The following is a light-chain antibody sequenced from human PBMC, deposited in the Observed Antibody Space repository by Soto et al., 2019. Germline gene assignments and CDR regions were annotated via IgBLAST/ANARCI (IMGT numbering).Light chain of an antibody. Sequence: QSVLTQSPSVSAAPGQKVTISCSGSSSNIGNNYVSWYQQLPGTAPKLLIYDNNKRPSGIPDRFSGSKSGTSGTLEITGLQTGDEADYYCQAYDYSLTAFVFGGGTQLTVL. J-gene: IGLJ3*02. CDR3: QAYDYSLTAFV. CDR1: SSNIGNNY. V-gene: IGLV1-51*01. CDR2: DNN.